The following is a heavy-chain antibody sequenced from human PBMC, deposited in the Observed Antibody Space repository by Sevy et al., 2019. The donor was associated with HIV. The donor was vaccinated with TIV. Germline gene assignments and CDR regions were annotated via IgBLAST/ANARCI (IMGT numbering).Heavy chain of an antibody. CDR2: INPNSGGT. Sequence: ASVKVSCKASGYTFTGYYMHWVRQAPGQGLEWMGWINPNSGGTNYAQKFQGRVTMTRDTSISTAYMELSRLRSDDTAVYYGAGTNIAVAGVSGFDPWGQGTLVTVSS. V-gene: IGHV1-2*02. CDR3: AGTNIAVAGVSGFDP. D-gene: IGHD6-19*01. CDR1: GYTFTGYY. J-gene: IGHJ5*02.